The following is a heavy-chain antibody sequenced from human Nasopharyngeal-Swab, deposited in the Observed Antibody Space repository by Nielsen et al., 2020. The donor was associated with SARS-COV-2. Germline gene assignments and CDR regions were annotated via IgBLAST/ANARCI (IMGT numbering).Heavy chain of an antibody. CDR1: GYTFTNYG. CDR3: TREAPMSGRSINYFDP. V-gene: IGHV1-18*01. CDR2: IRTYNGDT. Sequence: ASVKVSCKASGYTFTNYGITWVRQAPGQGLEWMAWIRTYNGDTRYAQNFQGRVTVTTDTSTTTAYMEVRSLRSDDTAVFYCTREAPMSGRSINYFDPWGQGTLVTVSS. D-gene: IGHD1-1*01. J-gene: IGHJ5*02.